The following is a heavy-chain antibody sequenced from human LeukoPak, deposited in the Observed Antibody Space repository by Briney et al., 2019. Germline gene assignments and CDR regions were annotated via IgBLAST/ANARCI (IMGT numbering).Heavy chain of an antibody. CDR3: AREDPTVMFDY. D-gene: IGHD1-1*01. CDR2: IIPIFGIA. V-gene: IGHV1-69*04. J-gene: IGHJ4*02. CDR1: GGTFSSYA. Sequence: SVKVSCKASGGTFSSYAISWVRQAPGQGLEWMGRIIPIFGIANYAQKFQGRVTITADKSTSTAYMELSSLRTEDTAVYYCAREDPTVMFDYWGQGTLVTVSS.